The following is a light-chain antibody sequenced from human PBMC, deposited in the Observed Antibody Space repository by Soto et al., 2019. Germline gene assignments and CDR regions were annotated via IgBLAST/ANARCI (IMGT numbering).Light chain of an antibody. Sequence: QSALTQPASVSGSPGQSITISCTGTSSDVGGYNYASWYQQHPGKAPKLMIYEVSNRPSGVSNRFSGSKSGNTASLTISGLQAEDEADYYCSSYTSSSTPLVFGGGTKLTVL. CDR3: SSYTSSSTPLV. J-gene: IGLJ2*01. CDR1: SSDVGGYNY. CDR2: EVS. V-gene: IGLV2-14*01.